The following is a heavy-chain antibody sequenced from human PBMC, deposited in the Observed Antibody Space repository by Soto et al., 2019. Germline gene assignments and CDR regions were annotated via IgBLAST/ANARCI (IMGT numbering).Heavy chain of an antibody. D-gene: IGHD5-18*01. V-gene: IGHV3-33*01. CDR1: GFTFSSYG. J-gene: IGHJ4*02. CDR2: IWYDGSNK. CDR3: ARARYSYGPEVPPEFDY. Sequence: QVQLVESGGGVVQPGRSLRLSCAASGFTFSSYGMHWVRQAPGKGLEWVAVIWYDGSNKYYADSVKGRFTISRDNSKNTLYLQMNSLRAEDTAVYYCARARYSYGPEVPPEFDYWGQGTLVTVSS.